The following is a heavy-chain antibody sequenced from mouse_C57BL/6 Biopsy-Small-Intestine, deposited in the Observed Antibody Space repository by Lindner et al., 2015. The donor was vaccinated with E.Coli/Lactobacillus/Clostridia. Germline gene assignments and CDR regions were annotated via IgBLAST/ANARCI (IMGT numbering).Heavy chain of an antibody. CDR2: IDPSDSYT. CDR1: GYTFTSYW. J-gene: IGHJ2*01. Sequence: VQLQESGPELVKPGASVKLSCKASGYTFTSYWMHWVKQRPGQGLEWIGAIDPSDSYTYYNQKFKGKATLTVDESSSTAYMQLSSLTSEDSAVFYCARLLPFDYWGQGTTLTVSS. CDR3: ARLLPFDY. V-gene: IGHV1-69*02.